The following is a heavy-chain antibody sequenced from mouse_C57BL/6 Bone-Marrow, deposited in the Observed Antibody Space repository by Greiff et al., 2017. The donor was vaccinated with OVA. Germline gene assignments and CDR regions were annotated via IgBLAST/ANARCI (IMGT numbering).Heavy chain of an antibody. CDR3: ARVTGQATGDY. Sequence: VQLQQSGPELVKPGASVKISCKASGYTFTDYYMNWVKQSHGQSLEWIGDINPNNGGTSYNQKFKGKATLTVDKSSSTAYMELRSLTSEDSAVYCCARVTGQATGDYWGQGTSVTVSS. J-gene: IGHJ4*01. D-gene: IGHD3-2*02. CDR1: GYTFTDYY. CDR2: INPNNGGT. V-gene: IGHV1-26*01.